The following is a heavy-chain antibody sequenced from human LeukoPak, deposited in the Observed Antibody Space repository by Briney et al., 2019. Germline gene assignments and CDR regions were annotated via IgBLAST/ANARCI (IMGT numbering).Heavy chain of an antibody. CDR1: GGSFSGYY. CDR3: ARGKGIDDGDYGFKDRGFDY. V-gene: IGHV4-59*01. CDR2: IYNSGIT. D-gene: IGHD4-17*01. Sequence: PSETLSLTCAVYGGSFSGYYWSWIRQPPGKGLEWIGYIYNSGITNYKSSLKSRVTISVDTSRNQFSLKLRSVTAADTAVYYCARGKGIDDGDYGFKDRGFDYWSQGTLVTVSS. J-gene: IGHJ4*02.